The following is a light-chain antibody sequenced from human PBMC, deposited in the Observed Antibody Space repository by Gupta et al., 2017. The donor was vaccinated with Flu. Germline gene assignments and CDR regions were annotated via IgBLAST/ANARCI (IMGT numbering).Light chain of an antibody. CDR2: DDD. J-gene: IGLJ2*01. CDR3: QVWDSSSDLVV. Sequence: SYLLTQPPSLSVAPGKTAGIACAGDNIESKSVHWYQQKPGQAPVLVVYDDDDRPSGIPERFSGSNSGDTATLTVSRVEAGDEADYYCQVWDSSSDLVVFGGGNKLTVL. V-gene: IGLV3-21*03. CDR1: NIESKS.